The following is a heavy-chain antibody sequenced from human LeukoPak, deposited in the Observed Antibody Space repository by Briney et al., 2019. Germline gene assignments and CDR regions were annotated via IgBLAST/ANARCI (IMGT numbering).Heavy chain of an antibody. CDR3: VRGNYDNRGYSNAFDI. J-gene: IGHJ3*02. CDR2: IYYNGNT. CDR1: GASISSSY. V-gene: IGHV4-59*01. Sequence: SETLSLTCTVSGASISSSYWSWIRQPPGQRLELIGYIYYNGNTNSNPSLKSRVTISADTSKNQFSLKLSSVTAADTAVYYCVRGNYDNRGYSNAFDIWGQGAMVTVSS. D-gene: IGHD3-22*01.